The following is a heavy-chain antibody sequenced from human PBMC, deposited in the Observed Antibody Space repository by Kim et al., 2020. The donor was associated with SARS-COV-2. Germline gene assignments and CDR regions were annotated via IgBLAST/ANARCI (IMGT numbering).Heavy chain of an antibody. CDR3: ARGGVRGVIIPTIDY. Sequence: GGSLRLSCAASGFTFSSYGMHWVRQAPGKGLEWVAVIWYDGSNKYYADSVKGRFTISRDNSKNTLYLQMNSLRAEDTAVYYCARGGVRGVIIPTIDYWGQGTLVTVSS. CDR2: IWYDGSNK. CDR1: GFTFSSYG. V-gene: IGHV3-33*01. D-gene: IGHD3-10*01. J-gene: IGHJ4*02.